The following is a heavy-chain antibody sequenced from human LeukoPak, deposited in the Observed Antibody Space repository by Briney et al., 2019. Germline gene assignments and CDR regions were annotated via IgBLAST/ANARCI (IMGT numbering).Heavy chain of an antibody. D-gene: IGHD4-17*01. J-gene: IGHJ6*02. CDR1: GFTFSSYG. Sequence: PGGSLRLSCAASGFTFSSYGMHWVRQAPGKGLEWLALTSYDGATEFYADSVRGRFTISRDNSKNTVFLDVNSLRGEDTAVYFCARELVSVTRHDGLDVWGQGTTVIVSS. V-gene: IGHV3-30*19. CDR2: TSYDGATE. CDR3: ARELVSVTRHDGLDV.